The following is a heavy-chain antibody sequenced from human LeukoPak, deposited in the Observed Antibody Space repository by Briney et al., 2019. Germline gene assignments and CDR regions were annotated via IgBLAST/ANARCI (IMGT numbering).Heavy chain of an antibody. CDR2: ISYDGSNK. J-gene: IGHJ6*04. V-gene: IGHV3-30*18. CDR1: GFTFSNYG. CDR3: AELGITMIGGV. Sequence: GGSLRLSCVASGFTFSNYGMHWVRQAPGKGLEWVAVISYDGSNKNYADSVKGRFTISRDNAKNSLYLQMNSLRAEDTAVYYCAELGITMIGGVWGKGTTVTISS. D-gene: IGHD3-10*02.